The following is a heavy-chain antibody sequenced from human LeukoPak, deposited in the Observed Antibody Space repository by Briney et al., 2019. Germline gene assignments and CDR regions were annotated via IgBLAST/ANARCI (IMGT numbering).Heavy chain of an antibody. J-gene: IGHJ3*02. V-gene: IGHV4-59*01. D-gene: IGHD3-10*01. CDR3: ARGPPGSGTANDAFDI. Sequence: SETLSLTCTVSGGSISSYYWSWIRQPPGKGLEWIGYIYYSGSTNYNPSLKCRVTISVDTSKNQFSLKLSSVTAADTAVYYCARGPPGSGTANDAFDIWGQGTMVTVSS. CDR1: GGSISSYY. CDR2: IYYSGST.